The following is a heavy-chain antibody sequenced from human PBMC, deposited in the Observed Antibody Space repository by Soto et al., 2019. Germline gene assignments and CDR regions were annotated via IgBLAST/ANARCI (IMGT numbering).Heavy chain of an antibody. CDR3: ARAPYNWNVRRPFDY. CDR2: ISAYNGNT. V-gene: IGHV1-18*01. J-gene: IGHJ4*02. CDR1: GYTFTSYG. D-gene: IGHD1-20*01. Sequence: QVPLVQSGAEVKKPGASVKVSCKAPGYTFTSYGISWVGQAPGQGLEWMGWISAYNGNTNYAQKLQGRVTMTTDTSTSTAYMELRSLRSDDTAVYYCARAPYNWNVRRPFDYWGQGTLVTVSS.